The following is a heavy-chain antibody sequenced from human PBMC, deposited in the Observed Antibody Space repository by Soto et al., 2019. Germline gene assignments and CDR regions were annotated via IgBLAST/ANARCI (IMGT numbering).Heavy chain of an antibody. CDR1: GYSFTGYY. D-gene: IGHD3-22*01. V-gene: IGHV1-46*01. J-gene: IGHJ4*02. Sequence: SVNVSCKASGYSFTGYYLHWVRQAPGQGLEWMGVINPSLGTINYAQRFQGRVTMTRDTSTSPVFVDLSSLTSEDTALYYCARGGVYDTSGIDYWGQGTVVTVSS. CDR3: ARGGVYDTSGIDY. CDR2: INPSLGTI.